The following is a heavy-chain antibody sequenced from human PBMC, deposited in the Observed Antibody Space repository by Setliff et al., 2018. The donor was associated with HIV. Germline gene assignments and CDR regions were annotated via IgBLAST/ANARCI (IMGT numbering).Heavy chain of an antibody. V-gene: IGHV3-21*04. Sequence: LRLSCAASGFAFSPYSMNWVRQAPGKGLEWVASISSSSKYIYEADSVKGRFTISRDNSKGILYLQMNSLRVEDTAMYYCAKPLPTANGWHRVFDFWGQGTSVTVSA. CDR1: GFAFSPYS. J-gene: IGHJ4*02. CDR2: ISSSSKYI. D-gene: IGHD6-19*01. CDR3: AKPLPTANGWHRVFDF.